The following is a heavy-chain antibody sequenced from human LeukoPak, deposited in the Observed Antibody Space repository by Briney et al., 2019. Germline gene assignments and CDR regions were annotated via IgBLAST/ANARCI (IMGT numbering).Heavy chain of an antibody. D-gene: IGHD3-22*01. CDR1: GYTFTSYY. CDR2: INPSGGST. Sequence: ASVKVSCKASGYTFTSYYMHWVRQAPGQGLEWMGIINPSGGSTSYVQKFQGRVTMTRDTSTSTVYMELSSLRSEDTAVYYCWASDYYDSSGYYYSFDYWGQGTLVTVSS. CDR3: WASDYYDSSGYYYSFDY. J-gene: IGHJ4*02. V-gene: IGHV1-46*01.